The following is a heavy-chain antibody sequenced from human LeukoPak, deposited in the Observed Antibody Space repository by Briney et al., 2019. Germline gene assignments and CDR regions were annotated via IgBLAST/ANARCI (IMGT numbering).Heavy chain of an antibody. J-gene: IGHJ4*02. CDR3: ARDHTYFDY. CDR1: GFTFTNAW. Sequence: GSLRLSCAASGFTFTNAWMSWVRQAPGKGLEWIGSIYHSGTTYYNPSLKSRVTISVDTSKNQFSLKLSSVTATDTAFYYCARDHTYFDYWGLGTLVTVSS. CDR2: IYHSGTT. V-gene: IGHV4-38-2*02. D-gene: IGHD5-18*01.